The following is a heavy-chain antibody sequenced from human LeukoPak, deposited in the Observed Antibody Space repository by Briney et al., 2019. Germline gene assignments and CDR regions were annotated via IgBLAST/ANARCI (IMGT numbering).Heavy chain of an antibody. V-gene: IGHV4-4*02. D-gene: IGHD1-26*01. Sequence: SETLSLTCGVSGGSITTTNFWSWVRLPPGGGLEWIGEISLRGRTQYNPSLKSRVNISIDESKNHLSLSLASVTAADTAVYYCSRESGPYCPFGHWGQGTLVAVTS. CDR3: SRESGPYCPFGH. CDR2: ISLRGRT. CDR1: GGSITTTNF. J-gene: IGHJ5*02.